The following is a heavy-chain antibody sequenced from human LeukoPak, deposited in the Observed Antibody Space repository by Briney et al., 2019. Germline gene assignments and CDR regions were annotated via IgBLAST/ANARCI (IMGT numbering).Heavy chain of an antibody. CDR3: ARDSSGWYYFDY. J-gene: IGHJ4*02. CDR2: INPSGGST. D-gene: IGHD6-19*01. Sequence: ASVKVSCEASSYTSTSYYMHWVRQAPGQGLEWMGIINPSGGSTSYAQKFQGRVTMTRDTSTSTVYMELSSLRSEDTAVYYCARDSSGWYYFDYWGQGTLVTVSS. V-gene: IGHV1-46*01. CDR1: SYTSTSYY.